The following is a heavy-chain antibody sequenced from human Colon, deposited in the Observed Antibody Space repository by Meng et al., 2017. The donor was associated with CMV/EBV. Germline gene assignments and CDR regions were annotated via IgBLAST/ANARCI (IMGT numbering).Heavy chain of an antibody. CDR3: ARHMSEPESDPFDP. V-gene: IGHV4-34*01. Sequence: SETLSLTCAVYGGSFSGYYWSWIRQPPGKGLEWIGEINHSGSTNYNPSLKSRVTISVDTSKNQFSLKLSSVTAADTAVYYCARHMSEPESDPFDPWGQGILVTVSS. D-gene: IGHD1-26*01. CDR2: INHSGST. J-gene: IGHJ5*02. CDR1: GGSFSGYY.